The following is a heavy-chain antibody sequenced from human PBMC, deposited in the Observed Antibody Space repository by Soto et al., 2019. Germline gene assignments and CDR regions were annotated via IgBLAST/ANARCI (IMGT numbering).Heavy chain of an antibody. Sequence: SVKVSCKASCGTFSSYAISWVRQAPGQGLKWMGGIIPIFGTANYAQKFQGRVTITADESTSTAYMELSSLRSEDTAVYYCARGLGATAPPFDYWGQGSLVTVSS. CDR2: IIPIFGTA. V-gene: IGHV1-69*13. CDR1: CGTFSSYA. D-gene: IGHD5-12*01. CDR3: ARGLGATAPPFDY. J-gene: IGHJ4*02.